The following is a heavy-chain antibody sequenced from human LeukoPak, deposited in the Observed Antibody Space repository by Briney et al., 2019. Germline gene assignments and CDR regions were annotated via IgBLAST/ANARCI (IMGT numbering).Heavy chain of an antibody. V-gene: IGHV3-30-3*01. Sequence: GGSLRLSCAASGFTFSSYAMHWVRQAPGKGLEWVAVISYDGSNKYYADSVKGRFTISRDNSKNTLYLQMNSLRAEDTAVYYCARAYYDFWSGYFRLGKKQDDAFDIWGQGTMVTVSS. CDR1: GFTFSSYA. D-gene: IGHD3-3*01. J-gene: IGHJ3*02. CDR2: ISYDGSNK. CDR3: ARAYYDFWSGYFRLGKKQDDAFDI.